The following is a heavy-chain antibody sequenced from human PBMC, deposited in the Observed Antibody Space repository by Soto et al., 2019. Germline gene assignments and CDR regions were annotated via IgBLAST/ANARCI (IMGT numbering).Heavy chain of an antibody. CDR2: FHYSGST. Sequence: PSETLSLTCTVSGGSISSYYWSWIRQPPGKGLKWIGYFHYSGSTNYNPSLKSRVTISVDTSKNQFSLKLSSVTAADTAVYYCARDHPHSYGIYYFDYWGQGTLVTVSS. CDR3: ARDHPHSYGIYYFDY. J-gene: IGHJ4*02. V-gene: IGHV4-59*01. D-gene: IGHD5-18*01. CDR1: GGSISSYY.